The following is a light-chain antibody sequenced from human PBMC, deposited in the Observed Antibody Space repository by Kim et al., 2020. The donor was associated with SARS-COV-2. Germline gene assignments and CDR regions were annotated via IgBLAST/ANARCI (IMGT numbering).Light chain of an antibody. V-gene: IGKV1-5*03. J-gene: IGKJ2*02. CDR3: RQYESPLCT. CDR1: QSISTW. CDR2: KAS. Sequence: DIRLTQSPSSLSASVGDRVTITCRASQSISTWLAWYQQRPGTAPKLLIDKASIRQDGVPSRFSGSGSGTLFTLTISSMQADDFATYYCRQYESPLCTIGQGTRQEI.